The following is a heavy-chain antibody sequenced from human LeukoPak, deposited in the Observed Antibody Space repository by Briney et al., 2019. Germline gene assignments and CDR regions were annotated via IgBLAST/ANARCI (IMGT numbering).Heavy chain of an antibody. D-gene: IGHD5-12*01. V-gene: IGHV3-23*01. CDR2: ISGSGGST. Sequence: GGSQRLSCTTSGSTFGDNAMSWFRQSPGKGLEWVSAISGSGGSTYYADSVKGRFTISRDNSKNTLYLQMNSLRAEDTAVYYCASRYSGYDYPDYWGQGTLVTVSS. CDR3: ASRYSGYDYPDY. CDR1: GSTFGDNA. J-gene: IGHJ4*02.